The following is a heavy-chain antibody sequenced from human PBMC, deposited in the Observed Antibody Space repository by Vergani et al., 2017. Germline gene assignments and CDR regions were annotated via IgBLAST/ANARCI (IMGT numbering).Heavy chain of an antibody. CDR1: GFTFDDYA. CDR2: ISWNSGSI. V-gene: IGHV3-9*01. CDR3: AKYRVQLWIDAFDI. D-gene: IGHD5-18*01. Sequence: EVQLVESGGGLVQPGRSLRLSCAASGFTFDDYAMHWVRQAPGKGLEWVSGISWNSGSIGYADSVKGRFTISRDNSKNTLYLQMNSLRAEDTAVYYCAKYRVQLWIDAFDIWGQGTMVTVSS. J-gene: IGHJ3*02.